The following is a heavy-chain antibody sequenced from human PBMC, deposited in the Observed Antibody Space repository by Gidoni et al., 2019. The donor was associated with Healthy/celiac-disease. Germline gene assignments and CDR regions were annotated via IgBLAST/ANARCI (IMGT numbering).Heavy chain of an antibody. CDR1: GGPISSGRYY. Sequence: QVQLQESGPGLVKPSQTLSLTCTVAGGPISSGRYYWSWIRQPAGKGLEWSGRIYTSGRTNYNPSLKSRVTISVDTSKNQFSLKLSSVTAADTAVYYCARGLLGYCSGGSCYWFDPWGQGTLVTVSS. D-gene: IGHD2-15*01. CDR3: ARGLLGYCSGGSCYWFDP. CDR2: IYTSGRT. J-gene: IGHJ5*02. V-gene: IGHV4-61*02.